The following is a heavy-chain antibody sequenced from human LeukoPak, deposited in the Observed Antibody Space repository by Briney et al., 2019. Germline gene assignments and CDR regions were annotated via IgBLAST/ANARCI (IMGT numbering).Heavy chain of an antibody. CDR3: ASRLGNYDFWSGYYYYYYYGMDV. Sequence: GASVKVSCKASGYTFTSYDINWVRQAPGQGLEWMGWMNPKSGNTGYAQKFQGRVTMTRNTSISTAYMELSSLRSEDTAVYYCASRLGNYDFWSGYYYYYYYGMDVWGQGTTVTVSS. CDR1: GYTFTSYD. J-gene: IGHJ6*02. D-gene: IGHD3-3*01. CDR2: MNPKSGNT. V-gene: IGHV1-8*01.